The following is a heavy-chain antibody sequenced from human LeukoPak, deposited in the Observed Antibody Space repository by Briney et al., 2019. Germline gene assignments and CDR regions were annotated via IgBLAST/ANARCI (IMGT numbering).Heavy chain of an antibody. D-gene: IGHD1-26*01. CDR2: INHRGST. Sequence: SETLSLTCAVYGESLSKYYWTWIRQSPGKGLEWIGEINHRGSTNLNPSLKSRVTLSVDTSKRQFSLKLTSMTAADAAVYYCASSVGSTDYWGQGTLVTVSS. CDR1: GESLSKYY. CDR3: ASSVGSTDY. V-gene: IGHV4-34*01. J-gene: IGHJ4*02.